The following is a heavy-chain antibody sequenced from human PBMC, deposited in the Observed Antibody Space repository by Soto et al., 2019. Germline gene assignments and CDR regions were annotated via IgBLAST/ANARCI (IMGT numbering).Heavy chain of an antibody. CDR2: ISSSTSYI. V-gene: IGHV3-21*01. J-gene: IGHJ6*02. CDR3: ARVVEYYDPYDYYGMAV. CDR1: GFTFSSYS. Sequence: EVQLVESGGGLVKPGGSLRLSCAASGFTFSSYSMNWVRQAPGKGLEWVSSISSSTSYIYYADSVKGRFTISRDNTKNSLNLQSNSLRAYDTAVYYSARVVEYYDPYDYYGMAVSGQGTTVTVSS. D-gene: IGHD3-22*01.